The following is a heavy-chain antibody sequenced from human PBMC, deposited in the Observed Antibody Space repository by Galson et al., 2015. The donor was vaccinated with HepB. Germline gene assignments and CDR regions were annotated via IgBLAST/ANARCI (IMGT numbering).Heavy chain of an antibody. CDR1: GYSFTSYW. CDR3: ATQTDYSSGPLFLKT. Sequence: QSGAEVKKPGESLRISCKGSGYSFTSYWISWVRQMPGKGLEWMGRIDPSDSYTNYSPSFQGHVTISADKSISTAYLQWSSLKASDTAMYYCATQTDYSSGPLFLKTWGQGTLVTVSS. V-gene: IGHV5-10-1*01. CDR2: IDPSDSYT. D-gene: IGHD6-19*01. J-gene: IGHJ5*02.